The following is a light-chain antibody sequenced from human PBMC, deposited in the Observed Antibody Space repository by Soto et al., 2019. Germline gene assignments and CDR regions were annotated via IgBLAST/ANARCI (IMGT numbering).Light chain of an antibody. CDR3: QVWDTSNDHVV. CDR1: NIGSKS. CDR2: DDS. J-gene: IGLJ2*01. V-gene: IGLV3-21*02. Sequence: SYELTQPPSLSVATGQTASITCGGNNIGSKSVHWYQQRPGQAPVLVVHDDSDRPSGIPDRFSGSISENTATLTITRVEAVDEVDYYCQVWDTSNDHVVFGGGTKLTVL.